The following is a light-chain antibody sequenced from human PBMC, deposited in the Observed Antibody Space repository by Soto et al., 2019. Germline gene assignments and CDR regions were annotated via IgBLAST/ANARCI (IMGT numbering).Light chain of an antibody. CDR3: QQSYSAPYT. CDR2: AAS. CDR1: QSINIY. J-gene: IGKJ2*01. V-gene: IGKV1-39*01. Sequence: DIQMTQSPSSLSASVGDRVTITCRTSQSINIYLKWYQQKPGKAPNLLIFAASDLHSGVPSRFSGSRSGTDFTLTITSLQPEDFAAYYCQQSYSAPYTFGQGTNVEIK.